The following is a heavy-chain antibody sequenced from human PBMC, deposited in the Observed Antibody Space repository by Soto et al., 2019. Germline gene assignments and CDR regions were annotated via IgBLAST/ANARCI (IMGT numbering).Heavy chain of an antibody. Sequence: QVQLVESGGGVVQPGRSLRLSCAASGFTFSSYAMHWVRQAPGKGLEWVAVISYDGSNKYYADSVKGRFTISRDNSKNPLYLQMSSLRAEDTAVYYCARSSRGERVVQVDYYYGMDVWGQGTTVTVSS. V-gene: IGHV3-30-3*01. J-gene: IGHJ6*02. CDR1: GFTFSSYA. CDR2: ISYDGSNK. CDR3: ARSSRGERVVQVDYYYGMDV. D-gene: IGHD3-16*01.